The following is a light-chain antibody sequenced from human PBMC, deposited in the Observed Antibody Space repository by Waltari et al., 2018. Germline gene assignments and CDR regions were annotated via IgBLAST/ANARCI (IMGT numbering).Light chain of an antibody. CDR2: GAS. J-gene: IGKJ4*02. V-gene: IGKV3-20*01. CDR3: QQYDSSPLT. CDR1: QTVRTTY. Sequence: EIVLTQSPGTLSLSPGERATLSCRASQTVRTTYLAWYQQKPGQAPTLLIYGASSRVTCIPDRFSGSGSGTDFSLTISSLEPEDFAVYYCQQYDSSPLTFGGGTKVEIK.